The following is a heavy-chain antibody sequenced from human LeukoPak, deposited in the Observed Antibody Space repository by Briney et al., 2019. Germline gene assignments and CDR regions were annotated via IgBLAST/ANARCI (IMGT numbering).Heavy chain of an antibody. D-gene: IGHD2-2*01. Sequence: SETLSLTCAVYGGSFSGYYWSWIRQPPGKGLEWIGEINHSGSTNYNPSLKSRVTISVDTSKNQFSLKLSSVTAADTAVYYCARGRSSSTSLLGYYFDHWGQGTLVTVSS. V-gene: IGHV4-34*01. CDR3: ARGRSSSTSLLGYYFDH. J-gene: IGHJ4*02. CDR2: INHSGST. CDR1: GGSFSGYY.